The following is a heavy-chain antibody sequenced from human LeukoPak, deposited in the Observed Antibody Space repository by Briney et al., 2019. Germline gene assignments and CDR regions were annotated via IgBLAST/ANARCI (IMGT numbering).Heavy chain of an antibody. CDR2: SSFDGTKK. CDR3: ARVGNSSGWHDAFGYFDP. D-gene: IGHD6-19*01. V-gene: IGHV3-30*09. CDR1: GFNFSNNL. J-gene: IGHJ4*02. Sequence: PGRSLRLSCAASGFNFSNNLLHWVRQAPGKGLEWVAVSSFDGTKKYYADSVKGRFVISGDNSKNTLYLQMNSLRAEDTAAYYCARVGNSSGWHDAFGYFDPWGQGVLVTVSS.